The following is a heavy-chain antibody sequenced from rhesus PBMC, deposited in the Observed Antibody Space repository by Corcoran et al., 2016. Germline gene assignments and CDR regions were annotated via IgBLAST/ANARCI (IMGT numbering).Heavy chain of an antibody. Sequence: QVKLQQWGEGLVKPSETLSLTCAVYGGSISGYYYWSWIRQAPGKGLEWIGNIDDNIANTNYNPSLKNRVTISKDTSKNQFSLKLSSVTAADTAVYYCARGLEGYFDYWGQGVLVTVSS. CDR1: GGSISGYYY. CDR3: ARGLEGYFDY. V-gene: IGHV4-73*01. CDR2: IDDNIANT. J-gene: IGHJ4*01. D-gene: IGHD3-3*01.